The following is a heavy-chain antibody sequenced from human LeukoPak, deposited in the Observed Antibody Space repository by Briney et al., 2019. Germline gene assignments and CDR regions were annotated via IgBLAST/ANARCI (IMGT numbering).Heavy chain of an antibody. CDR1: GGSISSYY. CDR3: ARNRGRPYYYYMDV. J-gene: IGHJ6*03. V-gene: IGHV4-59*01. D-gene: IGHD3-10*01. Sequence: SETLSLTCTVSGGSISSYYWSWIRQPPGKGLEWIGYIYYSGSTNYNPSLKSRVTISVDTSKNQFSLKLSSVTAADTAVYYCARNRGRPYYYYMDVWGKGTTVTVSS. CDR2: IYYSGST.